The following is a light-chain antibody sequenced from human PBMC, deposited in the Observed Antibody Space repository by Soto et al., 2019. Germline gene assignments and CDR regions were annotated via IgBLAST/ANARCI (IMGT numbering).Light chain of an antibody. J-gene: IGKJ5*01. Sequence: DVQMTQSPSTLSASVGDRVTITCRASQSVSAWLVWYQQKPGKAPKLLIYKASILEIGVPSRFSGSGSGTEFTLTISSLQPADFATYYCQQYDDYPVTFGQEPRLEIK. CDR3: QQYDDYPVT. V-gene: IGKV1-5*03. CDR1: QSVSAW. CDR2: KAS.